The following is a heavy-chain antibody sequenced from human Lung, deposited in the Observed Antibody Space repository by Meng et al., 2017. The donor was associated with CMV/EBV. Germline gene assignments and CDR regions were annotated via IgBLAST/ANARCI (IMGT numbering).Heavy chain of an antibody. J-gene: IGHJ4*02. V-gene: IGHV3-48*03. CDR1: AFTFSSYE. Sequence: SCAASAFTFSSYEMNWVRQAPGKGLEWVSYITSFGSTIHYADSVKGRFTISRENGKNLLFLQMNSLRAEDTGVYDCEREDCGSRSLSDWGEGTLVTVSS. CDR2: ITSFGSTI. D-gene: IGHD3-10*01. CDR3: EREDCGSRSLSD.